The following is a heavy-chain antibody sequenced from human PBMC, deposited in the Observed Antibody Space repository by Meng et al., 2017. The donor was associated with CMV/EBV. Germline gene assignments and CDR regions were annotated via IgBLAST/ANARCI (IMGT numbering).Heavy chain of an antibody. Sequence: GESLKISCAASGFTFSSYWMSWVRQAPGKGLEWVANIKQDGSEKYYVDSVKGRFTISRDNAKNSLYLQMNSLRAEDTAVYYCARGQAPDFNYDFWRGAFDIWGQGTMVTVSS. D-gene: IGHD3-3*01. CDR3: ARGQAPDFNYDFWRGAFDI. CDR2: IKQDGSEK. CDR1: GFTFSSYW. V-gene: IGHV3-7*01. J-gene: IGHJ3*02.